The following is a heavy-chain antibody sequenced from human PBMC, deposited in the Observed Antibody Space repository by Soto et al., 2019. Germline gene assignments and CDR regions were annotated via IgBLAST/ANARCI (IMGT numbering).Heavy chain of an antibody. J-gene: IGHJ4*02. D-gene: IGHD2-15*01. Sequence: PGGSLRLSCAASAFTFSSYGMHRVRQAPGKGLEWVAVIWYDGSNKYYADSVKGRFTISRDNSKNTLYLQMNSLRAEDTAVYYCARDSCSGGSCWPMALDYWGQGTLVTVSS. CDR2: IWYDGSNK. CDR3: ARDSCSGGSCWPMALDY. CDR1: AFTFSSYG. V-gene: IGHV3-33*01.